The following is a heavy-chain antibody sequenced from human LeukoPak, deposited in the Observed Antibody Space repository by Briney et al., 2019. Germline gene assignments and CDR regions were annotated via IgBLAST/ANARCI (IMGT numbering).Heavy chain of an antibody. J-gene: IGHJ4*02. V-gene: IGHV3-30-3*01. CDR3: ARGSSGGSCYGYI. D-gene: IGHD2-15*01. Sequence: GGSLRLSCAASGFTFSSYAMHWVRQAPGKGLEWVAVISYDGSNKYYADSVKGRFTISRDNSKNTLYLQMNSLRAEDTAVYYCARGSSGGSCYGYIWGQGTLVTVSS. CDR2: ISYDGSNK. CDR1: GFTFSSYA.